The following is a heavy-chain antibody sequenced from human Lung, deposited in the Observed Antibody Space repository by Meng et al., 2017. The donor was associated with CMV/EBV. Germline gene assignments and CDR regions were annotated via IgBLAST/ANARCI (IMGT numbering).Heavy chain of an antibody. Sequence: SGYLFTRYWIGWVRQQPGKGLQWMGIIYPNDADKRYSPSFEGQVTISVDRSINTAYLQWNSLRASDSGIYYCARRPEPYNRRTYFDYWGQGTLVTVSS. CDR1: GYLFTRYW. D-gene: IGHD1-14*01. J-gene: IGHJ4*02. CDR2: IYPNDADK. CDR3: ARRPEPYNRRTYFDY. V-gene: IGHV5-51*01.